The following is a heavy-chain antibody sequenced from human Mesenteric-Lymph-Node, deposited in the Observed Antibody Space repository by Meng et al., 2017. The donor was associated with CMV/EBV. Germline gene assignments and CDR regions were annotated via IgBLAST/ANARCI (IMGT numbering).Heavy chain of an antibody. CDR3: ARDKRSGSSFDY. CDR1: GGYFSSSY. CDR2: INHNGST. D-gene: IGHD1-26*01. V-gene: IGHV4-34*01. J-gene: IGHJ4*02. Sequence: CAVYGGYFSSSYWSWIRQPPGKGLEWIREINHNGSTNYNPSLKSRVTISVDTSKNQFSLKLSSVTAADTAVYYCARDKRSGSSFDYWGQGTLVTVSS.